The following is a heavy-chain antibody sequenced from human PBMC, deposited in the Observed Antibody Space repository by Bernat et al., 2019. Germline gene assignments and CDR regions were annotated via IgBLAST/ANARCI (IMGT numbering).Heavy chain of an antibody. CDR1: GFTFSSYW. D-gene: IGHD3-10*01. CDR2: INSDGSST. J-gene: IGHJ4*02. Sequence: EVQLVESGGGLVQPGGSLRLSCAASGFTFSSYWMHWVRQAPGKGLVWVSRINSDGSSTSYADSVKGRFTISRDNAKNTLYLQMNSLRAEDTAVYYCARGTMVRGVNPLDYWGQGTLVTVSS. CDR3: ARGTMVRGVNPLDY. V-gene: IGHV3-74*01.